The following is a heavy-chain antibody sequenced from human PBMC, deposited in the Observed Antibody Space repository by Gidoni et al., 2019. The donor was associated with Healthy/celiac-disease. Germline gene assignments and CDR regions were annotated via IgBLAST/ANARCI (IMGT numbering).Heavy chain of an antibody. D-gene: IGHD3-22*01. Sequence: QVQLVESGGGVVQPGRSLRLSCAASGFTFSSYGMHWVRQAPGKGLQWVAVRTYDGSNKYYADSVKGRFTISRDNSKNTLYLQMNSLRAEDTAVYYCAKDGAYYDSSGWVYWGQGTLVTVSS. V-gene: IGHV3-30*18. CDR1: GFTFSSYG. CDR2: RTYDGSNK. CDR3: AKDGAYYDSSGWVY. J-gene: IGHJ4*02.